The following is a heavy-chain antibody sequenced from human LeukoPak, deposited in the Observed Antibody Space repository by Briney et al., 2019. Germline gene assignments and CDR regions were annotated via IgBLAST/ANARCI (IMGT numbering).Heavy chain of an antibody. Sequence: GGSLRLSCAASGFTFSSYGLHWVRQAPGKGLEWVAVIWYDGTNKYYADSVKGRFSISRDNSKNTLYLQMNSLRAEDTAVYYCASDKLGTDAFDIGGQGTVVTVSS. V-gene: IGHV3-33*01. CDR2: IWYDGTNK. CDR3: ASDKLGTDAFDI. D-gene: IGHD7-27*01. J-gene: IGHJ3*02. CDR1: GFTFSSYG.